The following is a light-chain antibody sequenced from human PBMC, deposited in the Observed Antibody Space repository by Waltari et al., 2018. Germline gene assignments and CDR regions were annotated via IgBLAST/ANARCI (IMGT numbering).Light chain of an antibody. J-gene: IGLJ3*02. Sequence: QLVLTQSPSASASLAASVKLTCPLSSGHSSNIIPWHQQQPEKGPRYLMKVNSDGSHSKGDEIPDRFSGSSSGAERYLTISSLQSEDEADYYCQTGGHGTWVFGGGTKLTVL. CDR2: VNSDGSH. CDR1: SGHSSNI. CDR3: QTGGHGTWV. V-gene: IGLV4-69*01.